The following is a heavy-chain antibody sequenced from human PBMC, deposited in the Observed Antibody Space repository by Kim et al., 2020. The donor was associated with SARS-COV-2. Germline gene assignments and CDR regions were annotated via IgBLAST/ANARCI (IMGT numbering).Heavy chain of an antibody. CDR3: ARGSGGYVSFFDY. V-gene: IGHV3-30*01. J-gene: IGHJ4*02. Sequence: YADSVKGQLTIPRDNSKTTLYLQMNSLRAEDTAVYYCARGSGGYVSFFDYWGQGTLVTVSS. D-gene: IGHD5-12*01.